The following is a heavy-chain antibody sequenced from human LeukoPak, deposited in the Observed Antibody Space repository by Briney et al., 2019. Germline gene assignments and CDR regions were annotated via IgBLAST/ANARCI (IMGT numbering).Heavy chain of an antibody. Sequence: SETLSLTCTVSGGSINSYYWSWVRQPPEKGLEWIGYIFYSGSTNYNPSLKSRVTISVDTSKNQFSLKLSSVTAADTAVYYCARDRGYYDSSGYLYYWGQGTLVTVSS. CDR3: ARDRGYYDSSGYLYY. D-gene: IGHD3-22*01. CDR2: IFYSGST. J-gene: IGHJ4*02. CDR1: GGSINSYY. V-gene: IGHV4-59*12.